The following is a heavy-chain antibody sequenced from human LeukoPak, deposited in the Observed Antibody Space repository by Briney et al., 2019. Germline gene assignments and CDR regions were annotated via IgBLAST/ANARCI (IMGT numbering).Heavy chain of an antibody. Sequence: GGSLRLSCAVSGFRVSDYYVSRVRQAPGKGLEWVGLIRDSGEAFYADFVRGRFAISRDESENTLYLQMNSLRVEDTAVYFCARDRAALQDWVEFDPWGQGTPVIVSS. D-gene: IGHD3/OR15-3a*01. V-gene: IGHV3-66*03. CDR3: ARDRAALQDWVEFDP. CDR1: GFRVSDYY. CDR2: IRDSGEA. J-gene: IGHJ5*02.